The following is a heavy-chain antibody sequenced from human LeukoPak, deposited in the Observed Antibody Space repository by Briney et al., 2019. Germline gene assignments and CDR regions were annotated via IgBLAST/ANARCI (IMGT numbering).Heavy chain of an antibody. Sequence: SSVKVSCKASVGTFSSYAISWVRQAPGQGLEWMGGIIPIFGTANYAQKFQGRVTITADESTSTAYMELSSLRSEDTAVYYCARGRLAYCGGDCYYPLDYWGQGTLVTVSS. J-gene: IGHJ4*02. V-gene: IGHV1-69*01. CDR3: ARGRLAYCGGDCYYPLDY. D-gene: IGHD2-21*01. CDR2: IIPIFGTA. CDR1: VGTFSSYA.